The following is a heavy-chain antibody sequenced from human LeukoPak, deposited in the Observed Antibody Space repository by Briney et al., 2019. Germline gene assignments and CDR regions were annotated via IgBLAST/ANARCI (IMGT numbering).Heavy chain of an antibody. CDR3: ARGGLLWFGELLFFPSDAFDI. Sequence: VKVSCKASGGTFNNYAINWVRQAAGRGPEGVGGVVPQFGTPSYAQKFQGRVTMTRDTSTSTVYMELSRLRSEDTAVYYCARGGLLWFGELLFFPSDAFDIWGQGTMVTVSS. CDR2: VVPQFGTP. CDR1: GGTFNNYA. V-gene: IGHV1-69*05. J-gene: IGHJ3*02. D-gene: IGHD3-10*01.